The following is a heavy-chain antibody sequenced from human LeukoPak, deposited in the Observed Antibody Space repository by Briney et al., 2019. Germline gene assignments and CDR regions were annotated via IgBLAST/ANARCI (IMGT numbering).Heavy chain of an antibody. Sequence: GGSLRLSCAASGFTFSVYAMSWVRQAPGKGLKWVSSLSGTNNNTFYAVSVKGRSTISRDNSKNTLYLQMNSLRAEDTAVYYCARGSTSPDYWGQGTLVTVSS. CDR1: GFTFSVYA. D-gene: IGHD5/OR15-5a*01. J-gene: IGHJ4*02. CDR3: ARGSTSPDY. V-gene: IGHV3-23*01. CDR2: LSGTNNNT.